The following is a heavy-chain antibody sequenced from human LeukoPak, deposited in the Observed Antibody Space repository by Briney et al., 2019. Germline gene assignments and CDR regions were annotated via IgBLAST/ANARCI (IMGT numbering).Heavy chain of an antibody. CDR3: ARKNYDYGDYYFDY. V-gene: IGHV1-18*01. D-gene: IGHD4-17*01. Sequence: ALVKVSCKASGYTFTSYDINWVRQATGQGLEWMGWISAYNGNTNYAQKLQGRVTMTTDTSTSTAYMELRSLRSDDTAVYYCARKNYDYGDYYFDYWGQGTLVTVSS. CDR2: ISAYNGNT. CDR1: GYTFTSYD. J-gene: IGHJ4*02.